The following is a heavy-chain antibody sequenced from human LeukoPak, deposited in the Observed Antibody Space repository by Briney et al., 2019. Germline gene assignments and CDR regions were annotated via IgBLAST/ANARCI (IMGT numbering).Heavy chain of an antibody. J-gene: IGHJ4*02. CDR1: GFTFSSYA. Sequence: GRSLRLSCAASGFTFSSYAMHWVRQAPGKGLEWVAVISYDGSNKYYADSVKGRFTISRDNSKNSLFLQMNSLRAEDTAVYYCARSAWGTSGYYYLYLDYWGQGTLVTVSS. CDR2: ISYDGSNK. CDR3: ARSAWGTSGYYYLYLDY. V-gene: IGHV3-30-3*01. D-gene: IGHD3-22*01.